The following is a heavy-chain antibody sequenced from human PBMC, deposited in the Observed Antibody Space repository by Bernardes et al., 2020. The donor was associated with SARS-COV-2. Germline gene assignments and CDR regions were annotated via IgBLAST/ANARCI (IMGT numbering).Heavy chain of an antibody. CDR1: GFTSSSYW. V-gene: IGHV3-74*01. J-gene: IGHJ6*02. D-gene: IGHD1-1*01. Sequence: GGSLRLSCAASGFTSSSYWMHWVRQAPGKGLVWVSRINSDASNTIYADSVKGRFTISRDSSKNTVYLQMDSLRGEDTAVYFCARKTGHDHGMDVWGQGTTVTVSS. CDR2: INSDASNT. CDR3: ARKTGHDHGMDV.